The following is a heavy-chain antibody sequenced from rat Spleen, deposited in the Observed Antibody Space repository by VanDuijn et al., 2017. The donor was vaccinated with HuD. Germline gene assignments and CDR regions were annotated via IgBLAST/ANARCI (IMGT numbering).Heavy chain of an antibody. CDR1: VDSPSCGYD. V-gene: IGHV3-3*01. CDR2: INNAGST. CDR3: DANYDGTYYYFDY. D-gene: IGHD1-12*02. Sequence: SVPVDSPSCGYDWSWIRKFPGNKLEWLGYINNAGSTNYNPSLKSRISITRDTSKNQFFLQVNSVTTEDTATYYCDANYDGTYYYFDYWGQGVMVTVSS. J-gene: IGHJ2*01.